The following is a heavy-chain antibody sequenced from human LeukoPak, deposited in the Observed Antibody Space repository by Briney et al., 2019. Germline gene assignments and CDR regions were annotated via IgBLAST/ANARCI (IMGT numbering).Heavy chain of an antibody. D-gene: IGHD6-6*01. CDR3: ARDLTTSSTAYFRH. J-gene: IGHJ1*01. Sequence: GGSLRLSCAASGFTFSTYSMNWVRQVPGKGLEWVSSISSSGGYLYYADSVKGRFTISRDNAKNSLYLQMNSLRAEDTAVYYCARDLTTSSTAYFRHWGQGTLVTVSS. CDR1: GFTFSTYS. V-gene: IGHV3-21*01. CDR2: ISSSGGYL.